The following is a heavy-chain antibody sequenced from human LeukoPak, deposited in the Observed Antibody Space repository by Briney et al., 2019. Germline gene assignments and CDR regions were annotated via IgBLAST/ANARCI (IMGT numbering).Heavy chain of an antibody. CDR1: GFTFSSYW. CDR2: INSDGSST. J-gene: IGHJ4*02. Sequence: GGSLRLSCAASGFTFSSYWMHWVRHAPGKGLVWVSRINSDGSSTSYADSVKGRFTISRDNAKNTLYLQMNSLRAEDTAVYYCARRTTMVRGIVPTDYWGQGTLVTVSS. D-gene: IGHD3-10*01. V-gene: IGHV3-74*01. CDR3: ARRTTMVRGIVPTDY.